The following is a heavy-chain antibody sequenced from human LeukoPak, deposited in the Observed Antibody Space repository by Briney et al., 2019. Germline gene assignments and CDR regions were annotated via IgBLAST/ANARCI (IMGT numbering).Heavy chain of an antibody. J-gene: IGHJ4*02. Sequence: PVGSLRLSCAASGFTFSTYAMHWVRQAPGKGLEYVSGVRRKGDSTYYAASVKGRFTISRDNSKNTLYLQMGGLRAEDMAAYYCARQAAGVVYWGQGTLVTVSS. CDR1: GFTFSTYA. V-gene: IGHV3-64*02. CDR3: ARQAAGVVY. CDR2: VRRKGDST. D-gene: IGHD6-13*01.